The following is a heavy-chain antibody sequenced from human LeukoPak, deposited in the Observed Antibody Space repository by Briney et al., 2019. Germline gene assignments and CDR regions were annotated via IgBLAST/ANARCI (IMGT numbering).Heavy chain of an antibody. CDR3: AREGRDRRWELIDY. D-gene: IGHD1-26*01. J-gene: IGHJ4*02. Sequence: GGSLRLSCAASGFTFSSYEMTWVRQAPGKGLEWVSYISSSGSTIYYAGSVKGRFTISRDNAKNSLYLQMNSLRVEDTAVYYCAREGRDRRWELIDYWGQGTLVTVSS. CDR2: ISSSGSTI. CDR1: GFTFSSYE. V-gene: IGHV3-48*03.